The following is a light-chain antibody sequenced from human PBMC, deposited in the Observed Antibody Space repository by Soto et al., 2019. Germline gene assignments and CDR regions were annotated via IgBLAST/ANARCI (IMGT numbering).Light chain of an antibody. J-gene: IGKJ4*01. Sequence: EIVLTQSPATLSLSPGERATLSCRASQSVSTYLAWYQQKPGLDPRLLIYDASNRATGIPARFSGSGSGTDFTLTISSLEPEDFSDYFCQQRSKWLTFGGGTKVEIK. V-gene: IGKV3-11*01. CDR1: QSVSTY. CDR2: DAS. CDR3: QQRSKWLT.